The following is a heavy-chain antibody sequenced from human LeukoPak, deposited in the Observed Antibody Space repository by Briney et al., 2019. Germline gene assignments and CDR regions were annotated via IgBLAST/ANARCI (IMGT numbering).Heavy chain of an antibody. D-gene: IGHD6-6*01. Sequence: GASVKVSWRASESSFSTSATSWVRRAPGQGLDWMGRTIPIFGTANYAQKFQGRVTMTRDTSTSTVYMELSSLRSEDTAVYYCTFTGYSSSSHYNWFDPWGQGTLVTVSS. CDR2: TIPIFGTA. CDR3: TFTGYSSSSHYNWFDP. V-gene: IGHV1-69*05. J-gene: IGHJ5*02. CDR1: ESSFSTSA.